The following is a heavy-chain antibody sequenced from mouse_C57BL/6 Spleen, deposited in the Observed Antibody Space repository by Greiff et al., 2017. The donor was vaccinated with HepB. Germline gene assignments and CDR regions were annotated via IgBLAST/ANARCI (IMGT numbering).Heavy chain of an antibody. CDR2: IWSDGST. CDR3: ARAGTAQATDAMDY. Sequence: VKLVESGPGLVAPSQSLSITCTVSGFSLTSYGVHWVRQPPGKGLEWLVVIWSDGSTTYNSALKSRLSISKDNSKSQVFLKMNSLQTDDTAMYYCARAGTAQATDAMDYWGQGTSVTVSS. D-gene: IGHD3-2*02. CDR1: GFSLTSYG. J-gene: IGHJ4*01. V-gene: IGHV2-6*03.